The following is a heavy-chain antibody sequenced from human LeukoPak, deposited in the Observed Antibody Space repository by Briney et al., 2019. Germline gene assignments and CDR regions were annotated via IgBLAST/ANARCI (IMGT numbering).Heavy chain of an antibody. D-gene: IGHD2-15*01. CDR1: AFSLVINW. Sequence: GRSMRLSSAASAFSLVINWMSWVRQAQEEGLEWVANINQYGSERNYVGSVKGRFSISRDNAKSSLYMQMNRLRAEDTAIYYCARDHVVDGLVFDYWGQGTLVTVSS. CDR3: ARDHVVDGLVFDY. V-gene: IGHV3-7*01. CDR2: INQYGSER. J-gene: IGHJ4*02.